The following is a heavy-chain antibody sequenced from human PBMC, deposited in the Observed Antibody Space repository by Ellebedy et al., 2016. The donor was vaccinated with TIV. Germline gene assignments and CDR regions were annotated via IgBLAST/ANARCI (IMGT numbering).Heavy chain of an antibody. CDR3: ARDPSRIDVVRGILKYYRYGMDV. CDR2: INGDGSAT. J-gene: IGHJ6*02. D-gene: IGHD3-10*01. V-gene: IGHV3-74*01. CDR1: GFRFTDYW. Sequence: GGSLRLXXAASGFRFTDYWMHWVRQAPGEGLEWVARINGDGSATIHAESVRGRIIISRDNAKNTVYLQINSLRGEDTAVYYCARDPSRIDVVRGILKYYRYGMDVWGQGTTVTVSS.